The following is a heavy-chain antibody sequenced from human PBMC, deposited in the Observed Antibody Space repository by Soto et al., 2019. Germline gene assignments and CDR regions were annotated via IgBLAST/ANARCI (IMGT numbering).Heavy chain of an antibody. CDR3: AREGYSSSWYIWFDP. D-gene: IGHD6-13*01. V-gene: IGHV1-69*06. CDR1: GGTFSSYS. Sequence: SVKVSCEASGGTFSSYSISWVREAPGQGLEWMGGIIPIFGTANYAQKFQGRVTITADKSTSTAYMELSSLRSEDTAVYYCAREGYSSSWYIWFDPWGQGTLVTVSS. CDR2: IIPIFGTA. J-gene: IGHJ5*02.